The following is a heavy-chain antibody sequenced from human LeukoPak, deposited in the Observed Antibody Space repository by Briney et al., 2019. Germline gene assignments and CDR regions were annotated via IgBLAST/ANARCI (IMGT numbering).Heavy chain of an antibody. D-gene: IGHD3-10*01. V-gene: IGHV3-7*05. Sequence: GGSLRLSCAASGFTFNSYWMSWVRQAPGKGLEWVANIKEDGSEKYYVDSVKGRFTISRDNAKNSLYLQMNSLRAEDTAVYYCAKDPIYYGSGSYYNVDWFDPWGQGTLVTVSS. CDR2: IKEDGSEK. CDR1: GFTFNSYW. CDR3: AKDPIYYGSGSYYNVDWFDP. J-gene: IGHJ5*02.